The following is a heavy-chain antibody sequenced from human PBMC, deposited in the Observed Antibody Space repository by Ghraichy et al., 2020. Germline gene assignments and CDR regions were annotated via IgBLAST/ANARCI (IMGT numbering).Heavy chain of an antibody. Sequence: GGSLRLSCAASGLAFSKYGMHWVRQAPGKGLEGVARISYDGSYKHYADSVKGRVTISRDNSKNTLHLQLNSLSAEDTAVYYCAKSYCGGDCHVDYWGQGTLVTVS. J-gene: IGHJ4*02. CDR1: GLAFSKYG. CDR2: ISYDGSYK. V-gene: IGHV3-30*18. D-gene: IGHD2-21*02. CDR3: AKSYCGGDCHVDY.